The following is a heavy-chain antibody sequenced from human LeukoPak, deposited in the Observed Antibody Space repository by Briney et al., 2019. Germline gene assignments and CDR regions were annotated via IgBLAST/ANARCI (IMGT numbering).Heavy chain of an antibody. CDR3: ARVRRYYDSSGYPSRLFDY. J-gene: IGHJ4*02. V-gene: IGHV4-59*01. Sequence: ASENLSLTCTVSGGSISSYYWSWIRQSPGKGLEWIGYIYDSVNTNYNPSLESRVTISVDTSKKQFSLKLTSVTAADTAVYYCARVRRYYDSSGYPSRLFDYWGQGTLVTVSS. CDR1: GGSISSYY. CDR2: IYDSVNT. D-gene: IGHD3-22*01.